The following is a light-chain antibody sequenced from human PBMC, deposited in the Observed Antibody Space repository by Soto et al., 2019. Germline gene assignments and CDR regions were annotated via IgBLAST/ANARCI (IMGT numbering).Light chain of an antibody. J-gene: IGLJ1*01. Sequence: SYELTQPPSVSVAPGKTARITCGGNNIGSKSVHRYQQKPRQAPVLVIYYDSDRPSGIPERFSGSNAGNTATLTISRVEAGDEADYYCQVWDSSSDHYVFGTGTKVTVL. CDR3: QVWDSSSDHYV. CDR1: NIGSKS. CDR2: YDS. V-gene: IGLV3-21*04.